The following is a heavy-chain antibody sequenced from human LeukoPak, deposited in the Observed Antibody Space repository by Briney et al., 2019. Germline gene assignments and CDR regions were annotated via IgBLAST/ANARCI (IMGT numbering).Heavy chain of an antibody. CDR3: AKAVPRYCSSTSCYFDY. CDR2: ISGSGGST. Sequence: PGGSLRLSGAASGFTFSSYAMSWVRQAPGKGLEWVSAISGSGGSTYYADSVKGRFTISRDNSKNTLYLQMNSLRAEDTAVYYCAKAVPRYCSSTSCYFDYWGQGTLVTVSS. V-gene: IGHV3-23*01. J-gene: IGHJ4*02. D-gene: IGHD2-2*01. CDR1: GFTFSSYA.